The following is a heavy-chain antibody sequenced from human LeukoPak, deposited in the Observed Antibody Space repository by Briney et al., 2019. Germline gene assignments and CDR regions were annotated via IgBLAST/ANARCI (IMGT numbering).Heavy chain of an antibody. CDR1: GFTLSDYY. CDR3: ARVSHFLSPRSYYYFDY. D-gene: IGHD1-26*01. CDR2: ISSSGSTI. Sequence: GGSLRLSCAASGFTLSDYYMSWIRQAPGKGLEWVSYISSSGSTIYYADSVKGRFTISRDNAKNSLYLQMNSLRAEDTAVYYCARVSHFLSPRSYYYFDYWGQGTLVTVSS. V-gene: IGHV3-11*01. J-gene: IGHJ4*02.